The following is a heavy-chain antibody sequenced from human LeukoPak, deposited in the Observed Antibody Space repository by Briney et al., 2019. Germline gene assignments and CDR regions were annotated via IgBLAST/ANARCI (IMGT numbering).Heavy chain of an antibody. Sequence: ASVKVSCKASGYTFTSYGISWVRQAPGQGLEWMGWISAYNGNTNYAQKLQGRVTMTTDTSTSTAYMELRSLRSDDTAVYYCARGVRVSQSQWLVRDYYYYYGMDVWGQGTTVTVSS. V-gene: IGHV1-18*01. CDR1: GYTFTSYG. CDR3: ARGVRVSQSQWLVRDYYYYYGMDV. J-gene: IGHJ6*02. CDR2: ISAYNGNT. D-gene: IGHD6-19*01.